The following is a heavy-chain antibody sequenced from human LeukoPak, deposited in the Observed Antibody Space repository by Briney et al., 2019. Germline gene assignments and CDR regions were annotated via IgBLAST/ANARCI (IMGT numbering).Heavy chain of an antibody. Sequence: GGSLRLSCAASGFTFSNYWMSWVRQAPGKGLEWVANIKQDGGERYYADSVKGRFTISRDNTKNTLDLHMYSLRAEDTAVYYCAKDSALWGQGTLVTVAS. CDR1: GFTFSNYW. CDR2: IKQDGGER. V-gene: IGHV3-7*03. D-gene: IGHD3-10*01. CDR3: AKDSAL. J-gene: IGHJ4*02.